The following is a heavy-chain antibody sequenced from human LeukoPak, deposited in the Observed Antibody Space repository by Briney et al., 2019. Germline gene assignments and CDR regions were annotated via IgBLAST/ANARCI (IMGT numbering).Heavy chain of an antibody. J-gene: IGHJ3*02. CDR2: IIPIFGTA. CDR3: ARDLTYYDSNAFDI. D-gene: IGHD3-22*01. Sequence: SVKVSCKASGGTFSSYAIVWVRQAPGQGLEWMGGIIPIFGTADYAQKFQGRVTITADESTSTAYMDLSSLRSEDTAVYYCARDLTYYDSNAFDIWGQGTMVTVSS. CDR1: GGTFSSYA. V-gene: IGHV1-69*13.